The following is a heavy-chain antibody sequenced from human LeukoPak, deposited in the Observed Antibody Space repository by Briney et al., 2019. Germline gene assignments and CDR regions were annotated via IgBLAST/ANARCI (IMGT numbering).Heavy chain of an antibody. CDR2: IYYSGST. D-gene: IGHD5-18*01. V-gene: IGHV4-59*08. J-gene: IGHJ6*02. Sequence: SETLSLTCTVSGGSISSYYWSWIRQPPGKRLEWIGYIYYSGSTNYNPSLKSRVTISVDTSKNQFSLKLSSVTAADTAVYYCARSDTATTGRYYYGMDVWGQGTTVTVSS. CDR3: ARSDTATTGRYYYGMDV. CDR1: GGSISSYY.